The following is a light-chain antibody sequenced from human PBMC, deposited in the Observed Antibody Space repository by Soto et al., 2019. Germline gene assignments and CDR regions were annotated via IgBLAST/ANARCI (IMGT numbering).Light chain of an antibody. J-gene: IGKJ4*01. Sequence: EIVLTQSPATLSLSPGERATLSCRASQNVLNYLAWYQQKPGQAPRLLIYDTSNRATGIPARFSGSGSGTDFTLIISSLEPEDFAVYYCQQRANWPLTFGGGTKVEIK. CDR3: QQRANWPLT. V-gene: IGKV3-11*01. CDR1: QNVLNY. CDR2: DTS.